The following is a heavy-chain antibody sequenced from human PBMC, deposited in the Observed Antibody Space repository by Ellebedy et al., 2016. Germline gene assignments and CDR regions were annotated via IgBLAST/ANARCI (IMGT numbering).Heavy chain of an antibody. V-gene: IGHV1-8*01. J-gene: IGHJ5*02. D-gene: IGHD3-22*01. Sequence: ASVKVSXKASGYNFTTYDINWVRQAAGQGLEWMGWMNPQSGKTGFAQQFQGRVTMTRDTSISTAYMELTSLTSEDTAVYYCARVTGGDYYDNRGWFDPWGQGTVVTVAS. CDR3: ARVTGGDYYDNRGWFDP. CDR2: MNPQSGKT. CDR1: GYNFTTYD.